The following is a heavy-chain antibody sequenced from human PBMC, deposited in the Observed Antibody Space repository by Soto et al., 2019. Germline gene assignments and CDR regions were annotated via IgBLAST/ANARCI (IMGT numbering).Heavy chain of an antibody. V-gene: IGHV4-4*02. CDR3: AKMVGATLVDY. D-gene: IGHD1-26*01. CDR1: GASISSTSSGDW. CDR2: IHHSGSS. Sequence: QVQLQESGPGLVKPSGTLSLTCTVSGASISSTSSGDWWSWVRQPPEKGLEWIGEIHHSGSSNYNPSLKRRVTMSVDKSKNQFSLRLSSVTAADTAVYYCAKMVGATLVDYWGQGTLVTVSS. J-gene: IGHJ4*02.